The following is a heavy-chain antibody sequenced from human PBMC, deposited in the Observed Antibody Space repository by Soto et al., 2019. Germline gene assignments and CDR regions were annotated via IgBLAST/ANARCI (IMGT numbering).Heavy chain of an antibody. D-gene: IGHD5-12*01. V-gene: IGHV1-69*12. CDR1: GGTFSSYT. J-gene: IGHJ2*01. CDR2: IIPIFGTA. CDR3: ARGNHRWLQLWYFDL. Sequence: QVQLVQSGAEVKKPGSSVTVSCKASGGTFSSYTISWVRQAPGQGLEWMGGIIPIFGTANYAQKFQGRVTITADESTSRAYMEVSSLRSEDRAVYYCARGNHRWLQLWYFDLWGRGTLVTVSS.